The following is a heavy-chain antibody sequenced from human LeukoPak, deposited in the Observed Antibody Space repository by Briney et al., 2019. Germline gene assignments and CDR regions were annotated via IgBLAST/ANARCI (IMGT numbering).Heavy chain of an antibody. CDR1: GYSISSGYY. V-gene: IGHV4-38-2*02. J-gene: IGHJ4*02. CDR2: IYHSGST. Sequence: SETLSLTCTVSGYSISSGYYWGWIRQPPGKGLEWIGSIYHSGSTYYNPSLKSRVTISVDTSKNQFSLKLSSVTAADTAVYYCARGGTYYYDSSGYADLDYWGQGTLVTVSS. CDR3: ARGGTYYYDSSGYADLDY. D-gene: IGHD3-22*01.